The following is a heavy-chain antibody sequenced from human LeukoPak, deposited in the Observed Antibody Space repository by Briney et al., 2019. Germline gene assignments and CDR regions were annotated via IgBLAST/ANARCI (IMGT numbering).Heavy chain of an antibody. CDR1: GFTFSSYA. CDR3: ATTMVRGVIASRSTIDY. CDR2: ISGSGDTT. D-gene: IGHD3-10*01. J-gene: IGHJ4*02. Sequence: PGGSLRRSCAASGFTFSSYAMNWVRQAPGKGLEWVSFISGSGDTTYYADSVKGRFTISRDSSKNTLYLQMNSLRAEDTAVYYCATTMVRGVIASRSTIDYWGQGTLVTVSS. V-gene: IGHV3-23*01.